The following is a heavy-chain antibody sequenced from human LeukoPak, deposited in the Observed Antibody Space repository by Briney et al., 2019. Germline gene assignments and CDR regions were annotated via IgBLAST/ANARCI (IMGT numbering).Heavy chain of an antibody. CDR3: ARVPTTEGIDAFDI. V-gene: IGHV3-33*01. Sequence: GGSLRLSCAASGFIFSNYDMHWVRQAPGKGLEWVAVIRYDGSNEFYADSVEGRFTISRDNAKNSLYLQMNSLRAEDTAVYYCARVPTTEGIDAFDIWGQGTMVTVSS. CDR2: IRYDGSNE. CDR1: GFIFSNYD. J-gene: IGHJ3*02. D-gene: IGHD4-17*01.